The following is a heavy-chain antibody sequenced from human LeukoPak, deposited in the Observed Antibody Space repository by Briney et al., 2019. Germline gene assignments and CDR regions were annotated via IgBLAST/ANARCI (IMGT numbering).Heavy chain of an antibody. D-gene: IGHD5-12*01. CDR2: IHYSGST. V-gene: IGHV4-59*01. CDR3: VRKTRRTTGVDPDYDY. CDR1: GGSISGYY. Sequence: PSETLSLTCTVSGGSISGYYWSWIRQPPGKGLEWIGYIHYSGSTNYNPSLKSRVIISVDTSKNQFSLNLRSVTAADTAVYYCVRKTRRTTGVDPDYDYWGEGTLVIVST. J-gene: IGHJ4*02.